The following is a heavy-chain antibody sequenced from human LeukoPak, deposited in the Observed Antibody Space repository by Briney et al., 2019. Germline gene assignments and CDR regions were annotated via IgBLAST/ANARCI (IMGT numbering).Heavy chain of an antibody. J-gene: IGHJ5*02. CDR1: GYTFTSYD. CDR2: MNPNSGNT. D-gene: IGHD6-19*01. V-gene: IGHV1-8*01. Sequence: ASVKVSCTASGYTFTSYDINWVRQATGQGLEWMGWMNPNSGNTGYAQKFQGRVTMTRNTSISTAYMELSSLRSEDTAVYYCASSSGFYNWFDPWGQGTLVTVSS. CDR3: ASSSGFYNWFDP.